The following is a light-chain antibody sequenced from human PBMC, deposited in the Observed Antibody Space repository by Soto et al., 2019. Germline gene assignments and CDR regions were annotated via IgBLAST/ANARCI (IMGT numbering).Light chain of an antibody. J-gene: IGLJ1*01. V-gene: IGLV2-8*01. CDR3: SSYAGSNNFV. CDR2: EVS. Sequence: QSVLTQPPSASGSPGQSVTISCTGTSSDVGGYNYVSWYQQHPGKVPKLMIYEVSKRPSGVPDRFSGSKSGNTASLTVSGLQAEDEADYYCSSYAGSNNFVFGTGTKLTVL. CDR1: SSDVGGYNY.